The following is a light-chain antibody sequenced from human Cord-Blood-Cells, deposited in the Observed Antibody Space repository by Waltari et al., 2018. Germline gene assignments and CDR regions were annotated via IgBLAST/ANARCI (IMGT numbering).Light chain of an antibody. V-gene: IGLV2-14*01. CDR1: SSDVGGYNY. Sequence: QSALTQPASVSGSPGQSITISCTGTSSDVGGYNYVSWYQQHPDKAPKLMICDVSNPPSGASNLFSGSKSGNTASLTISGLQAEDEADYYCSSYTSSSTLYVFGTGTKVTVL. CDR3: SSYTSSSTLYV. J-gene: IGLJ1*01. CDR2: DVS.